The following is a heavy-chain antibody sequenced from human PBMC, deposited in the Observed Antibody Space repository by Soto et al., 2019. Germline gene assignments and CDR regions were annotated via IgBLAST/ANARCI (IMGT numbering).Heavy chain of an antibody. CDR2: INHSGST. V-gene: IGHV4-34*01. Sequence: PSETLSLTCAVYGGSFSGYYWSWIRQPPGKGLEWIGEINHSGSTNYNPSLKSRVTISVDTSKNQFSLKLSSVTAADTAVYYCARAWYYYYYGMDVWGQGTTVTFSS. CDR3: ARAWYYYYYGMDV. J-gene: IGHJ6*02. CDR1: GGSFSGYY.